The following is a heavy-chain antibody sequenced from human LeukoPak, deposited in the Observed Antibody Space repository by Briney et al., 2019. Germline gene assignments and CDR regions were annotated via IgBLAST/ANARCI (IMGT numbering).Heavy chain of an antibody. CDR2: IYHSGSP. V-gene: IGHV4-30-2*01. D-gene: IGHD5-18*01. J-gene: IGHJ4*02. CDR1: GGSISSGGYS. CDR3: ARVSPTDSYGLYFDY. Sequence: SQTLSLTRAVSGGSISSGGYSWSCIRQPPGKGLECIGYIYHSGSPYHNPSLKSRVTISVDRSKNQFSLKLSSVTAADTAVYYCARVSPTDSYGLYFDYWGQGTLVTVSS.